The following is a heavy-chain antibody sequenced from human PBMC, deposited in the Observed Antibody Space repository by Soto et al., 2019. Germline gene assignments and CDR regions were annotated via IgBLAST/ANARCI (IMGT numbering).Heavy chain of an antibody. D-gene: IGHD1-26*01. J-gene: IGHJ4*02. V-gene: IGHV5-51*01. Sequence: GESLKISCKGSGYSFSNHWIGWVRQMPVKGLEWMGFIYPGDSDTRYSPSFQGLVTISVDKSINTAYLQWSSLKASDTAMYYCARSYIGIPTIDYWGQGTLVTVSS. CDR3: ARSYIGIPTIDY. CDR2: IYPGDSDT. CDR1: GYSFSNHW.